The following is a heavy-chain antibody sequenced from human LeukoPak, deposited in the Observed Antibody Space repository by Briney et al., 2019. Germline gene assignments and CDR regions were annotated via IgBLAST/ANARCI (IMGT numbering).Heavy chain of an antibody. CDR1: GFTFSSYA. CDR3: AKKQGSSGWYAIPLYFDY. D-gene: IGHD6-19*01. V-gene: IGHV3-23*01. CDR2: ISGSGGST. J-gene: IGHJ4*02. Sequence: GGSLRLSCAASGFTFSSYAMSWVRQAPGKGLEWVSAISGSGGSTYYADSVKGRFTISRDNSKNTLYLQMNSLRAEDTAVYYCAKKQGSSGWYAIPLYFDYWGQGTLVTVSS.